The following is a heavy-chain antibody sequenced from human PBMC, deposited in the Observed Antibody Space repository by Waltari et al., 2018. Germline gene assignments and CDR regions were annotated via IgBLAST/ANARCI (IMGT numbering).Heavy chain of an antibody. J-gene: IGHJ4*02. V-gene: IGHV1-2*02. D-gene: IGHD2-21*02. CDR2: INTNTGVT. CDR1: GYTFTGHF. CDR3: AGGGGYGGDSVADY. Sequence: QVHLVQSGAEVKKPGASVKLSCKASGYTFTGHFIHWVRQAPGHGLEWMGWINTNTGVTDRAQRFQGRVTMTRDTSLSTAYLEVTDLKFDDTAVYYCAGGGGYGGDSVADYWDQGTLVTVSS.